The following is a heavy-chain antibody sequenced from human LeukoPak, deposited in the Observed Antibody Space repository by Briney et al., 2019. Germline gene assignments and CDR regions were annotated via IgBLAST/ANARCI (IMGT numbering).Heavy chain of an antibody. Sequence: GGSLRLSCAASGFTFSSYGMHWLRQAPGTGLEWVAVIWYDGSNEAYADSVRGRFTISRDNSENRLYLQMSSLRVEDTAVYYCAREHTIAATGTHWFDPWGQGTLVTVSS. D-gene: IGHD6-13*01. CDR1: GFTFSSYG. CDR2: IWYDGSNE. V-gene: IGHV3-33*01. CDR3: AREHTIAATGTHWFDP. J-gene: IGHJ5*02.